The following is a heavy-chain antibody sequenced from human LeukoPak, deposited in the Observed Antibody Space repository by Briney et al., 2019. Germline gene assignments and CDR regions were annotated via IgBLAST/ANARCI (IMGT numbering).Heavy chain of an antibody. CDR2: TYQRSKWYN. CDR1: GDTVSINSAA. D-gene: IGHD6-19*01. CDR3: ARSPSPYSSGWYFDY. Sequence: SQTLSLTCAVSGDTVSINSAAWNWIRQSPSRGLEWLGRTYQRSKWYNDYAVSVKSRITINPDISKNQFSLQLNSVTPEDTAVYYCARSPSPYSSGWYFDYWGQGTLVTVSS. V-gene: IGHV6-1*01. J-gene: IGHJ4*02.